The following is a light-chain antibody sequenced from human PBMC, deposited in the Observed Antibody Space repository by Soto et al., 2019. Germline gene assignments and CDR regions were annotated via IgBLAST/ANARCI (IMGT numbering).Light chain of an antibody. CDR3: QQYGSSPPWT. V-gene: IGKV3-15*01. CDR2: GAS. Sequence: EILMTQSPATLPVSPGERATLSCRASQSVSSNLAWYQQKPGQAPRLLIYGASTRATGIPARFSGSGSGTGFTLTISRLEHEDFAVYYCQQYGSSPPWTFGQGTRLEIK. CDR1: QSVSSN. J-gene: IGKJ5*01.